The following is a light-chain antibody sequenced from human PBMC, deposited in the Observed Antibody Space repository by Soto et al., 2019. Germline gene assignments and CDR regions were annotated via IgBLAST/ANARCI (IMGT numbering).Light chain of an antibody. CDR1: QDIRNK. CDR3: QQYDNLPLT. J-gene: IGKJ2*01. V-gene: IGKV1-33*01. Sequence: DIQMTQSPSSLSAFVGDRVTITCQASQDIRNKLNWYQQKPGKAPKLLIYDASNLETVVPSRFSGSGSATDFTFTISSLQPEDIATYYCQQYDNLPLTFGQGTKLEIK. CDR2: DAS.